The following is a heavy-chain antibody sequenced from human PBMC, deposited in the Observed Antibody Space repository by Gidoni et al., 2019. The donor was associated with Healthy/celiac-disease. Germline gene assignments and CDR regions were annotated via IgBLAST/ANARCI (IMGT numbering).Heavy chain of an antibody. J-gene: IGHJ5*02. CDR1: GFTSSSYG. Sequence: QVQLVESGGGVVQPGRSLRLSCAASGFTSSSYGMHWVRQAPGKGLEWVAVISYDGSNKYYADSVKGRFTISRDNSKNTLYLQMNSLRAEDTAVYYCAKDPAAGVVITKYNWFDPWGQGTLVTVSS. CDR2: ISYDGSNK. CDR3: AKDPAAGVVITKYNWFDP. V-gene: IGHV3-30*18. D-gene: IGHD3-22*01.